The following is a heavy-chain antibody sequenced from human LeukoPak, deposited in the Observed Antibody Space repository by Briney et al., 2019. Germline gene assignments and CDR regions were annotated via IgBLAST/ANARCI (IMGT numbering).Heavy chain of an antibody. CDR3: ARDPDMASDVVDI. J-gene: IGHJ3*02. D-gene: IGHD3-9*01. CDR2: IFPLFGTT. V-gene: IGHV1-69*05. CDR1: GGTLSSYA. Sequence: GASVKVSCKASGGTLSSYAISWVRQAPGQGLEWMGGIFPLFGTTNYIEKFQGRLTLTTDASTSTAYMELSGLRSEDTAVYYCARDPDMASDVVDIWGQGTIVTVSS.